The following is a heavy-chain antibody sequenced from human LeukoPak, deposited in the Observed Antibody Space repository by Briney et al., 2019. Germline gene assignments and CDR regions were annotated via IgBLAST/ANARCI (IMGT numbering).Heavy chain of an antibody. CDR3: AREGYSSGHFDY. D-gene: IGHD6-19*01. CDR1: GVSFRSDA. J-gene: IGHJ4*02. V-gene: IGHV3-30-3*01. CDR2: ISYDGSNK. Sequence: VRAPRLSCAESGVSFRSDAMRGGRQTQDKRLEWVAVISYDGSNKYYADSVKGRFTISRDNSKNTLCLQMNSLRAEDTAVYYCAREGYSSGHFDYWGQGTLVTVSS.